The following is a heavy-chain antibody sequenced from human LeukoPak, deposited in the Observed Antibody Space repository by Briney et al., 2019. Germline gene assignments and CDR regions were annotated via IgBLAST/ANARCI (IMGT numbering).Heavy chain of an antibody. Sequence: GGSLRLSCVVSGFNSKPDGLHWFRLAPGKGLEWVAFIVYDAKSQSYADSVKGRFTISRDNAKNTLYLQMDSLRAEDTAVYYCVTHDYSDYRGGQGTLVTVSS. J-gene: IGHJ4*02. V-gene: IGHV3-30*02. CDR1: GFNSKPDG. CDR3: VTHDYSDYR. CDR2: IVYDAKSQ. D-gene: IGHD4-11*01.